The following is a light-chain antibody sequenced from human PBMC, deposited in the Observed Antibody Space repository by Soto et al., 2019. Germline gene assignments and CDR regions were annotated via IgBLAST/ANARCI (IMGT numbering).Light chain of an antibody. CDR2: GNN. Sequence: QSVLTQPPSVPGAPGQRVTISCTGSSSNVGAGYDVHWYQQLPGTAPKLLIYGNNNRPSGVPDRFSGSKSGTSASLAITGLQAEDEADYYCQSYDSRLSTNVFGTGTKVTVL. CDR1: SSNVGAGYD. J-gene: IGLJ1*01. V-gene: IGLV1-40*01. CDR3: QSYDSRLSTNV.